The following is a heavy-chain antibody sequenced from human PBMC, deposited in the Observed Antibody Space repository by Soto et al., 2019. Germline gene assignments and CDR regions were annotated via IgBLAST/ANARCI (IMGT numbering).Heavy chain of an antibody. Sequence: QVQLVQSGAEVKKPGSSVKVSCKASGGTFSSYAISWVRQAPGQGLEWMGGIIPIFGTANYAQKFQGRVTITADESTSMAYVELSSLRSEETAVYYCASQGLPNYYNYGIDVWGQGTTVTVS. CDR3: ASQGLPNYYNYGIDV. J-gene: IGHJ6*02. CDR1: GGTFSSYA. D-gene: IGHD5-18*01. V-gene: IGHV1-69*12. CDR2: IIPIFGTA.